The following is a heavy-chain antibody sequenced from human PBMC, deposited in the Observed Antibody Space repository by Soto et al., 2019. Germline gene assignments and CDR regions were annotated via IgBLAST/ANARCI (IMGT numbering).Heavy chain of an antibody. CDR2: ISGSGGST. V-gene: IGHV3-23*01. J-gene: IGHJ4*02. D-gene: IGHD6-13*01. Sequence: GGSLRLSCRASGFTFGDYAMSWFRQAPGKGLEWVSAISGSGGSTYYADSVKGRFTISRDNSKNTLYLQMNSLRAEDTAVYYCARTFPSSGSPRFFDYWVQGTLVTVSS. CDR1: GFTFGDYA. CDR3: ARTFPSSGSPRFFDY.